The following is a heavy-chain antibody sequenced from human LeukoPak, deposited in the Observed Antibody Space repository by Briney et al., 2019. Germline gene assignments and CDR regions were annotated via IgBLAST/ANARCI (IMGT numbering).Heavy chain of an antibody. CDR3: ARDVSRVGATGPFDY. CDR2: INPNSGDT. CDR1: RYTFTGYY. J-gene: IGHJ4*02. V-gene: IGHV1-2*02. D-gene: IGHD1-26*01. Sequence: ASVKVSCKASRYTFTGYYMQWVRQAPGQGLERMGWINPNSGDTNYAQKFQGRVTMTRDTSISTAYMELSRLRSDDTAVYYCARDVSRVGATGPFDYWGQGTLVTVSS.